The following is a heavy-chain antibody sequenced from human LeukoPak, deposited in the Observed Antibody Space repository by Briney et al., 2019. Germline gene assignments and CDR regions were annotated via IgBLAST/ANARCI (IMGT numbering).Heavy chain of an antibody. Sequence: PGGSLRLSCSASGFTFGDYAMSWFRQAPGKGLEWVGFIRSKAFGRTTEYAASVKGRFTISRDDSKSIAYLQMNSLKTEDTAVYYCTREGTQLWELLDYWGQGTLVTVSS. CDR3: TREGTQLWELLDY. J-gene: IGHJ4*02. V-gene: IGHV3-49*03. CDR1: GFTFGDYA. D-gene: IGHD1-26*01. CDR2: IRSKAFGRTT.